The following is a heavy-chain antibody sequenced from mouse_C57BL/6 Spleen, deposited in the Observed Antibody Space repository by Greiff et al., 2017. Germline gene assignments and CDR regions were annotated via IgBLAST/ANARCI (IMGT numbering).Heavy chain of an antibody. D-gene: IGHD1-1*01. V-gene: IGHV1-72*01. Sequence: QVQLQQPGAELVKPGASVTLSCKASGYTFTSYWMHWVKQRPGRGLEWIGRIDPKSGGTKYNEKFKSKATLTVDKPSSTAYMQRSSLTSEDSAVYYCARRDYGSSYAMDYWGQGTSVTVSS. J-gene: IGHJ4*01. CDR1: GYTFTSYW. CDR3: ARRDYGSSYAMDY. CDR2: IDPKSGGT.